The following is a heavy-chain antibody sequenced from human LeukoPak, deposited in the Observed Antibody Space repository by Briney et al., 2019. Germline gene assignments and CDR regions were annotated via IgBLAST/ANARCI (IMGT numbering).Heavy chain of an antibody. CDR3: ARTGSGGQIDY. CDR2: IYYTGST. Sequence: WIGYIYYTGSTYYNPSLKSRVTISVDTSKNQFSLKLSSVTAADTAVYYCARTGSGGQIDYWGQGTLVTVSS. D-gene: IGHD2-15*01. V-gene: IGHV4-30-4*01. J-gene: IGHJ4*02.